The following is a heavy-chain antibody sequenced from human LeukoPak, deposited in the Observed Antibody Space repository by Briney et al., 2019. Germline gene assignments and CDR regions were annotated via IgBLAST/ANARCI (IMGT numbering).Heavy chain of an antibody. CDR2: ISYNSDTI. CDR1: GFTFDDYA. J-gene: IGHJ2*01. Sequence: GGSLRLSCAASGFTFDDYAMHWVRQAPGKGLEWISGISYNSDTIAYADSVKGRFTISRDNAKNSLYLQMNSLRAEDTALYYCAKDYCGGDCYSGWYFDLWGRGTLVTVSS. D-gene: IGHD2-21*02. CDR3: AKDYCGGDCYSGWYFDL. V-gene: IGHV3-9*01.